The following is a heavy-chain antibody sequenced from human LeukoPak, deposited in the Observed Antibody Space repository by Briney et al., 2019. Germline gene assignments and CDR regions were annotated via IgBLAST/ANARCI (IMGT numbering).Heavy chain of an antibody. Sequence: SETLSLTCSVPGGSIRRYYWSWIRQPPGKGLEWIGHIYYSGSTKYNPSLKNRVTISVDTSKNQFSLKLSSVTAADTDVYLCARYRKDPPASGSLLPLDFWGQGTLVTVSS. CDR3: ARYRKDPPASGSLLPLDF. CDR1: GGSIRRYY. V-gene: IGHV4-59*01. J-gene: IGHJ4*02. D-gene: IGHD1-26*01. CDR2: IYYSGST.